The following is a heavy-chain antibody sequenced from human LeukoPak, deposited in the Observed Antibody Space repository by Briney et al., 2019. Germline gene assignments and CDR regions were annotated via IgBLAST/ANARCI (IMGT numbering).Heavy chain of an antibody. J-gene: IGHJ5*02. D-gene: IGHD3-22*01. Sequence: GASVKASCRASGYTFTSYGISWVRQAPGQGLEWMGWISAYNGNTNYAQKLQGRVTMTTDTSTSTAYMELRSLRSDDTAVYYCAREGDYDSSGYRGYNWFDPWGQGTLVTVSS. V-gene: IGHV1-18*01. CDR3: AREGDYDSSGYRGYNWFDP. CDR1: GYTFTSYG. CDR2: ISAYNGNT.